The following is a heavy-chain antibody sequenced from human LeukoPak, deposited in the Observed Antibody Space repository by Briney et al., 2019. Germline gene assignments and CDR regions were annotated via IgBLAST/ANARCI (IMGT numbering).Heavy chain of an antibody. CDR1: GFTFSDHY. Sequence: GGSLRLSCAASGFTFSDHYMDWVRQAPGKGLEWVGRTRNKANSYTTEYSASVKGRFTISRDDSKNSLYLQMNSLRAEDTAVYYCASQYSSGLMGSDWYFDLWGRGTLVTVSS. D-gene: IGHD6-19*01. CDR2: TRNKANSYTT. J-gene: IGHJ2*01. V-gene: IGHV3-72*01. CDR3: ASQYSSGLMGSDWYFDL.